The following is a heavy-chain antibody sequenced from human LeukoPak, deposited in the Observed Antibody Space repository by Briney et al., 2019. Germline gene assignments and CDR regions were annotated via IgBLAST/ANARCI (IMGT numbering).Heavy chain of an antibody. V-gene: IGHV3-7*01. CDR1: VFTFSSYW. Sequence: GGPLRLSCSASVFTFSSYWMSRDPPAPGKGLEGVANIKKDGRDKRYVDSVKGRFTISRDNAENSLYRQMNSLRAEDTAVYYCAREGGSGWYSGWFDPWGQGTLVTVSS. J-gene: IGHJ5*02. CDR2: IKKDGRDK. CDR3: AREGGSGWYSGWFDP. D-gene: IGHD6-19*01.